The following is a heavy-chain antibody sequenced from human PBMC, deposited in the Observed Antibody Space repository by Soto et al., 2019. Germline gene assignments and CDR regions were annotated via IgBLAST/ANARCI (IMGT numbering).Heavy chain of an antibody. Sequence: PSETLSLSCTVSGCSICSQYWSWIRQTPGKELEWIGYVYYSGSTKYNPSLKSRVTISLDTSKSQFSLKLTSVTAADTAVYYCAKHRSDRSGSFDPWGQGTLLTVSS. V-gene: IGHV4-59*11. CDR1: GCSICSQY. CDR2: VYYSGST. D-gene: IGHD3-16*02. J-gene: IGHJ5*02. CDR3: AKHRSDRSGSFDP.